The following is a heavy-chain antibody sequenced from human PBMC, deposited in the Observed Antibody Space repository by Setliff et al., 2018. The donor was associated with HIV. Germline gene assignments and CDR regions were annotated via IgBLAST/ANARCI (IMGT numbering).Heavy chain of an antibody. CDR3: ARSPFLPSGYFDD. J-gene: IGHJ4*02. D-gene: IGHD3-3*01. Sequence: SETLSLTCIVSGGSISSDNYYWGWVRQPPGKGLEWIGSIFYTGSTDYNPSLRSRVTISIDTTKNQFYLKMSSVTAADTAVYYCARSPFLPSGYFDDWGQGSLVTVS. V-gene: IGHV4-39*07. CDR2: IFYTGST. CDR1: GGSISSDNYY.